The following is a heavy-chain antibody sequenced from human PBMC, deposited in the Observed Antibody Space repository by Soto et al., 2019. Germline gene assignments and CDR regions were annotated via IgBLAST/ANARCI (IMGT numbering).Heavy chain of an antibody. CDR2: ISYDGSYK. V-gene: IGHV3-30*18. Sequence: VGSLRLSCASSGFSFSSYGMHCVRQAPGKGLEWVAIISYDGSYKYYEDSVKGRFTISRDNYKNTLFLQMNSLRAEDTAVYYCAKVRDFWSGLTVNYYYYGMDVWGPGTTFTVSS. D-gene: IGHD3-3*01. CDR3: AKVRDFWSGLTVNYYYYGMDV. CDR1: GFSFSSYG. J-gene: IGHJ6*02.